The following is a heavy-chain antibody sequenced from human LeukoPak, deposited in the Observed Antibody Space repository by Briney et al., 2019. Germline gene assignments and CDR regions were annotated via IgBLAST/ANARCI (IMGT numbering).Heavy chain of an antibody. CDR2: MNPNSGNS. CDR3: AREGLDS. Sequence: ASVKVSCKASGYTFTNYDINWVRQAPGQGLEWMGYMNPNSGNSAYAQKFQGRVTITTDASISTASMELSGLRSEDTAVYYCAREGLDSWGQGTLVTVSS. CDR1: GYTFTNYD. J-gene: IGHJ4*02. V-gene: IGHV1-8*01.